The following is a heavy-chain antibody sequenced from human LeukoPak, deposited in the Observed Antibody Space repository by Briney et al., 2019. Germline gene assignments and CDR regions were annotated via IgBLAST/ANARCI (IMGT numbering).Heavy chain of an antibody. J-gene: IGHJ4*02. Sequence: GGSLRLSCAASGFTFSSYAVSWVRQAPGKGLEWVSAISGRGGSTYYADSVKGRFTISRDNSKNTLYLQMNSLRAEDTAVYYCAKVLRFLEWLPDYWGQGTLVTVSS. V-gene: IGHV3-23*01. CDR2: ISGRGGST. CDR3: AKVLRFLEWLPDY. CDR1: GFTFSSYA. D-gene: IGHD3-3*01.